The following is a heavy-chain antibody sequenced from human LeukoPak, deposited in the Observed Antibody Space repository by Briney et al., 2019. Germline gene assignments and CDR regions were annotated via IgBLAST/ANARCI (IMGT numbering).Heavy chain of an antibody. CDR1: GFTFSSYA. J-gene: IGHJ4*02. CDR3: AKSRGFGESANDY. D-gene: IGHD3-10*01. CDR2: ISGSGGSR. V-gene: IGHV3-23*01. Sequence: GASLRLSCAASGFTFSSYAMSWVRQAPGKGLEWVSAISGSGGSRYYADSVRGRFTISRDNSKNTLYLQMNSLRAEDTAVYYCAKSRGFGESANDYWGQGTLVTVSS.